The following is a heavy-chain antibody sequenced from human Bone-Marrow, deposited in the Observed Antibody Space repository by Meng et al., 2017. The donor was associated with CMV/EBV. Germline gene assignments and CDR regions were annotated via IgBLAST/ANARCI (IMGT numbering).Heavy chain of an antibody. Sequence: ASVKVSCKVSGYTLTELSRHWVRQAPGKGLEWMGGFDPEDGETIYAQKFQGRVTMTEDTSTDTAYMELSSLRSEDTAVYYCARRDDPWGGYPHYYGMDAWGQGTTVTVSS. D-gene: IGHD3-3*01. CDR2: FDPEDGET. CDR3: ARRDDPWGGYPHYYGMDA. CDR1: GYTLTELS. J-gene: IGHJ6*02. V-gene: IGHV1-24*01.